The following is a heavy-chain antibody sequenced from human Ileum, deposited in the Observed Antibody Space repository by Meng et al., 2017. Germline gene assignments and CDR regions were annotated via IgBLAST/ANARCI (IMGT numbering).Heavy chain of an antibody. V-gene: IGHV3-7*01. J-gene: IGHJ1*01. Sequence: GGSLRLSCAASGFTVRANGMHWVRQAPGKGLEWVANIRQDGSEEHYVDSVKGRFTISRDNAKNSLYLQMNSLRDEETAVYYCARDQGSYGNFQHWGQGTLVTVSS. CDR2: IRQDGSEE. D-gene: IGHD3-16*01. CDR1: GFTVRANG. CDR3: ARDQGSYGNFQH.